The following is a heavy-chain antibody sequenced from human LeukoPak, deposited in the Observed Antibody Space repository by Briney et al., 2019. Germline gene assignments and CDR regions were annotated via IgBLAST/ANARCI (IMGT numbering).Heavy chain of an antibody. D-gene: IGHD3-10*01. CDR1: GFTFSSYA. Sequence: PGGSLRLSCAASGFTFSSYAMSWVRQAPGKGLEWVSAISGSGGSTYYADSVKGRFTISRDNSKNTLYLQMNSLRAEDTAVYYYAKDGAYAMQLLWFGEHPLNDAFDIWGQGTMVTVSS. V-gene: IGHV3-23*01. CDR3: AKDGAYAMQLLWFGEHPLNDAFDI. CDR2: ISGSGGST. J-gene: IGHJ3*02.